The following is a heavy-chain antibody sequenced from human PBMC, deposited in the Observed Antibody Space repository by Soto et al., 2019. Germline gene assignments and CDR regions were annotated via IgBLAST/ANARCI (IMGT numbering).Heavy chain of an antibody. CDR1: GFTFSSYG. D-gene: IGHD2-2*01. Sequence: PVGSLRLSCAASGFTFSSYGMHWVRQAPGKGLEWVAVISYDGSNKYYADSVKGRFTISRDNSKNTLYLQMNSLRAEDTAVYYCAKAQGERYCSSTSCYEAYYYYYGMDVWGQGTTVTVSS. J-gene: IGHJ6*02. CDR3: AKAQGERYCSSTSCYEAYYYYYGMDV. V-gene: IGHV3-30*18. CDR2: ISYDGSNK.